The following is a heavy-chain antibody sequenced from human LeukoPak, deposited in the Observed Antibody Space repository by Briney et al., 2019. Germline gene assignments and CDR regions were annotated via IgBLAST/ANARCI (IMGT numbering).Heavy chain of an antibody. J-gene: IGHJ3*02. D-gene: IGHD2-21*01. V-gene: IGHV7-4-1*02. CDR1: GYTFTSYA. CDR2: INTNTGNP. Sequence: ASVKVSCKASGYTFTSYAVNWVRQAPGQGLEWMGWINTNTGNPTYAQGFTGRFVFSLDTSVSTAYLQISSLKAEDTVVYYCARAFDGGSRIIVYAFDIWGQGTMVTVSS. CDR3: ARAFDGGSRIIVYAFDI.